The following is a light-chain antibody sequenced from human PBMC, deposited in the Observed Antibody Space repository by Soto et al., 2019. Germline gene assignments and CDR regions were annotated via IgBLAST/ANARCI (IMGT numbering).Light chain of an antibody. CDR2: GAS. CDR1: QSVSSSY. V-gene: IGKV3-20*01. CDR3: HQYGSSSRT. J-gene: IGKJ1*01. Sequence: CPCAVAVSTEERATLSCRASQSVSSSYLAWYQQKPGQAPRLLIYGASSRATGIPDRFSGSGSGTDFTLTISRLEPEDFAVYYCHQYGSSSRTFGQGTRV.